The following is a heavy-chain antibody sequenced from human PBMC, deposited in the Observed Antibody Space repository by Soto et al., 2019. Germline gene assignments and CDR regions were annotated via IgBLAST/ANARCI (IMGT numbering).Heavy chain of an antibody. CDR1: GGSISSGGYS. D-gene: IGHD3-10*01. CDR3: ARAGGTNNMVRGVTRFDY. CDR2: IYHSGST. Sequence: NPSETLSLTCAVSGGSISSGGYSWSWLRQPPGKGLEWIGYIYHSGSTYYNPSLKSRVTISVDSSKNQFSLKLSSVTAADTAVYYCARAGGTNNMVRGVTRFDYWGQGTLVTVSS. V-gene: IGHV4-30-2*01. J-gene: IGHJ4*02.